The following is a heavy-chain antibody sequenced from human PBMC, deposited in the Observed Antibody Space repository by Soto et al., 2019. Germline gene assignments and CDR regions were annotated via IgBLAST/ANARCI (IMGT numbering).Heavy chain of an antibody. CDR1: GYTFTSYG. CDR3: ARDRPNRGPPHIDY. J-gene: IGHJ4*02. Sequence: ASVKVSCKASGYTFTSYGISWVRQAPGQGLEWMGWISAYNGNTNYAQKLQGRVTMTTDTSTSTAYMELRSLRSDDTAVYYSARDRPNRGPPHIDYWGQGTLVTVSS. CDR2: ISAYNGNT. V-gene: IGHV1-18*01. D-gene: IGHD7-27*01.